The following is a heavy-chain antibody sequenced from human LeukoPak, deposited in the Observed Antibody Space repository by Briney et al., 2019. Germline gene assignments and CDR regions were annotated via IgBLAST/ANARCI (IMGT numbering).Heavy chain of an antibody. V-gene: IGHV3-74*03. CDR3: AGAQVGATPPYVDY. CDR2: INSDGSST. CDR1: GFTFSSYW. Sequence: HPGGSLRLSCTASGFTFSSYWMHWVRQAPGKGLVWVSRINSDGSSTTYADSVKGRFTISRDNAKNTLYLQMNSLRAEDTAVYYCAGAQVGATPPYVDYWGQGTLVTVSS. D-gene: IGHD1-26*01. J-gene: IGHJ4*02.